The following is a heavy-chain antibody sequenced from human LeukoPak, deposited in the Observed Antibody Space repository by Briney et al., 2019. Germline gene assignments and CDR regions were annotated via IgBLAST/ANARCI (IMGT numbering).Heavy chain of an antibody. CDR2: ISSSGSTI. V-gene: IGHV3-48*03. CDR1: GFTFSSYE. J-gene: IGHJ6*02. CDR3: ARDGPNGMDV. Sequence: GGSLRLSCAASGFTFSSYEMNWVRKAPGKGLEWVSYISSSGSTIYYADSVKGRFTISRDNAKNSLYLQMNSLRAEDTAVYYCARDGPNGMDVWGQGTTVTVSS.